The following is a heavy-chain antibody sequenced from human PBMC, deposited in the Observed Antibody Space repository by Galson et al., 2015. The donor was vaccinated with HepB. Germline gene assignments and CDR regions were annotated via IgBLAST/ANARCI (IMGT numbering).Heavy chain of an antibody. J-gene: IGHJ4*02. CDR2: ITGSGGST. CDR3: AKDPIFGASGWFYFDY. Sequence: SLRLSCAASGFRFSNYAMSWVRQAPGKGLEWVSGITGSGGSTYYAASVKGRFTISRDNTKNTLYLQMRGLRADDTAVYYCAKDPIFGASGWFYFDYWGQGTVCTVSS. D-gene: IGHD3-3*01. V-gene: IGHV3-23*01. CDR1: GFRFSNYA.